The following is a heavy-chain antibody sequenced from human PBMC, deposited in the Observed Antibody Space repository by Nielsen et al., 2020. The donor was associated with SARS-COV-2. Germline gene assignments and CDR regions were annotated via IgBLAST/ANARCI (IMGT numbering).Heavy chain of an antibody. D-gene: IGHD3-16*01. CDR1: GGSISDYY. Sequence: SETLSLTCTVSGGSISDYYWRWIRQPPGKEPEWIGHIYYTGSTTYNSSLRGRITISADTSKNQFSLKLTSVTDADTAFYYCARGGSYFDFWGQGTLVTVSS. J-gene: IGHJ4*02. V-gene: IGHV4-59*08. CDR2: IYYTGST. CDR3: ARGGSYFDF.